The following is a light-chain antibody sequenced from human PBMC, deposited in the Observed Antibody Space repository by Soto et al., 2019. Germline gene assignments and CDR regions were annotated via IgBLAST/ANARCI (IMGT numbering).Light chain of an antibody. Sequence: DIQMTQSPSSLSASVGDRVTITCRASQAIRNDVGWYQQKPGKDPKRLIYVASRLESGVPSRFSGSGFGTEFTLTISGLQPDDSATYYCQQYNGYFRTFGQGTKLQIK. CDR3: QQYNGYFRT. J-gene: IGKJ2*01. CDR1: QAIRND. V-gene: IGKV1-17*01. CDR2: VAS.